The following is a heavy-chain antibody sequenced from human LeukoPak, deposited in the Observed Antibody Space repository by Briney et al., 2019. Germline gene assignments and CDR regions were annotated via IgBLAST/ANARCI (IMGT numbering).Heavy chain of an antibody. Sequence: SETLSLTCTVSGGSISSYYWSWIRQPPGKGLEWIGYIYYSGSTNYNPSLKSRVTISVDTSKNQFSPKLSSVTAADTAVYYCAREETYDFWSGYRALDYWGQGTLVTVSS. D-gene: IGHD3-3*01. V-gene: IGHV4-59*12. CDR2: IYYSGST. CDR3: AREETYDFWSGYRALDY. CDR1: GGSISSYY. J-gene: IGHJ4*02.